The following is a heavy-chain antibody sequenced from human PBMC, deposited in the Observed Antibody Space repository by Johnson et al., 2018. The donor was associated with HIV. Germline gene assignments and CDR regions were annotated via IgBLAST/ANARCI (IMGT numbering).Heavy chain of an antibody. Sequence: VQLVESGGGLVQPGGSLRLSCAASGFTFSSYWMSWVRQAPGKGLEWVANIKQDGSEKYYVDSVKGRFTISRDNAKNSLYLQMNSLRAEDTAVYYCARDDTEADSAFDLWGQGTMVTVSS. CDR3: ARDDTEADSAFDL. V-gene: IGHV3-7*01. J-gene: IGHJ3*01. CDR2: IKQDGSEK. D-gene: IGHD2-2*02. CDR1: GFTFSSYW.